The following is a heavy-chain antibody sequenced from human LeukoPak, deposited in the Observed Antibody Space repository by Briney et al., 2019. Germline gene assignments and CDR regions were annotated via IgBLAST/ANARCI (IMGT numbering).Heavy chain of an antibody. J-gene: IGHJ4*01. Sequence: SETLSLTCTVSGGSISNYYWSWIRQPPGKGLEWIGYIYYSGSTNYNPSLKSRVTISVDTSKNQFSLKLSSVTAADTAVYYCARNMYSSSWYLSLDYWGQGTLVTVSS. CDR2: IYYSGST. CDR3: ARNMYSSSWYLSLDY. D-gene: IGHD6-13*01. CDR1: GGSISNYY. V-gene: IGHV4-59*01.